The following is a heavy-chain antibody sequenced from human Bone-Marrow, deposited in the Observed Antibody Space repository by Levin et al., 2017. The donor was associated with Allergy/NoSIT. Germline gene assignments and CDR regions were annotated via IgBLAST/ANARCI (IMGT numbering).Heavy chain of an antibody. V-gene: IGHV3-11*01. J-gene: IGHJ6*02. D-gene: IGHD2-8*01. CDR1: GFTFSDYY. CDR2: ISSSGSTI. Sequence: GGSLRLSCAASGFTFSDYYMSWIRQAPGKGLEWVSYISSSGSTIYYADSVKGRFTISRDNAKNSLYLQMNSLRAEDTGVYYCARVRMLGGYLDGMDVWGQGTTVTVSS. CDR3: ARVRMLGGYLDGMDV.